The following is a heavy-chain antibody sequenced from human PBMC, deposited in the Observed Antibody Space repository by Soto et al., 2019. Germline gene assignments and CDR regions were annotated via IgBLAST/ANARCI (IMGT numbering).Heavy chain of an antibody. CDR1: GYSFTSYW. V-gene: IGHV5-51*01. CDR3: ARHYYPNPKLYYYFLDGLDV. D-gene: IGHD3-3*01. Sequence: PGESLKISCKGSGYSFTSYWIGWVRQMPGKGLEWMGIIYPGDSDTRYSPSFQGQVTISADKSISTAYLQWSSLKASDTAVYYCARHYYPNPKLYYYFLDGLDVWGQGTTVTVSS. J-gene: IGHJ6*02. CDR2: IYPGDSDT.